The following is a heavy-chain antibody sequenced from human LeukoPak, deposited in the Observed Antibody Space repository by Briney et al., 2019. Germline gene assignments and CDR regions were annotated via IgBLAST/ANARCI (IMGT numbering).Heavy chain of an antibody. CDR3: ARPGVKAAAGTDFDY. Sequence: GGSLRLSCAASGFTFSSYWMSWVRQAPGKGLEWVANIKQDGSEKYYVDSVKGRFTISRDNAKNSLYLQMNSLRAEDTAVYYCARPGVKAAAGTDFDYWGQGTLVTVSS. V-gene: IGHV3-7*01. J-gene: IGHJ4*02. CDR1: GFTFSSYW. CDR2: IKQDGSEK. D-gene: IGHD6-13*01.